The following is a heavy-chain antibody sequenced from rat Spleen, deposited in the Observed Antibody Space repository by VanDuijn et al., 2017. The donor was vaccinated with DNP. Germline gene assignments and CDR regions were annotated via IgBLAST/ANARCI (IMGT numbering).Heavy chain of an antibody. J-gene: IGHJ2*01. CDR1: GFSLTSNS. CDR2: ISSGGKT. Sequence: QVQLKESGPGLVQPSQTLSLTCTVSGFSLTSNSVHWIRQPPGKGLEWIAAISSGGKTYFNSALKSRLSISRDTSKSQVFLKMNSLQTEDTAMYFCAKSRGGWGQGIMVSVSS. CDR3: AKSRGG. D-gene: IGHD2-7*01. V-gene: IGHV2-6*01.